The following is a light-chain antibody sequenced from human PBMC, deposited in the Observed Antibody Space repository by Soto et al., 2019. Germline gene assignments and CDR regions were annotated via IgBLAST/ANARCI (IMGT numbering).Light chain of an antibody. Sequence: IPVTTCPSTLSESIGARVIITCRASQSVSSRLAWYQQKPGEAPTLLLYEASTKESGVPARFSGSGSGTEFTLTISSLQPDDFAAYYCHHYNSCLLTFGQGTKVDI. J-gene: IGKJ1*01. CDR3: HHYNSCLLT. V-gene: IGKV1-5*01. CDR2: EAS. CDR1: QSVSSR.